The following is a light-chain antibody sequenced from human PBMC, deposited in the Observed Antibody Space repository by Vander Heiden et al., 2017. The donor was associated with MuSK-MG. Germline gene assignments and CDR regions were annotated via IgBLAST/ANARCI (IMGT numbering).Light chain of an antibody. CDR1: EGIGHY. J-gene: IGKJ3*01. Sequence: DTQMTQSPSSLSASVGDRVTITCQASEGIGHYLNWYQQKPGKAPRLLIYDASKLEKGVPSRFSGGGSGTDFTFTSSSLQPEDVATYYCGQDDTLFTFGHGTKVXIK. V-gene: IGKV1-33*01. CDR3: GQDDTLFT. CDR2: DAS.